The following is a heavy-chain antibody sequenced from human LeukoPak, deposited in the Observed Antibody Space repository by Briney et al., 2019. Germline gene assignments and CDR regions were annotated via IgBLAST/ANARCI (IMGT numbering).Heavy chain of an antibody. D-gene: IGHD3-22*01. CDR1: GYTFTGYY. CDR2: INPNRGGT. J-gene: IGHJ3*02. Sequence: GASVKVSCKASGYTFTGYYIHWVRQAPGRGLEWMGWINPNRGGTNYAQKFQGRVTMTRDTSISTASMELSRLTSDDTAVYYCARDLGTMTINAFDIWGQGTMVTVSS. CDR3: ARDLGTMTINAFDI. V-gene: IGHV1-2*02.